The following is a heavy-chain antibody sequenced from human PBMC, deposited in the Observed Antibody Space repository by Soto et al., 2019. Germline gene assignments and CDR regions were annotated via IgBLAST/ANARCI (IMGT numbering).Heavy chain of an antibody. Sequence: GGSLRLSCAASGFTFNTYGMHWVRQAPGKGLEWVAFISYDGSNEYYADSVKGRFTISRDNSKNTVFLQMNSLRGEDTAVYYCAKSLAVAAGWFDPWGQGALVTVS. D-gene: IGHD6-19*01. CDR2: ISYDGSNE. V-gene: IGHV3-30*18. CDR3: AKSLAVAAGWFDP. J-gene: IGHJ5*02. CDR1: GFTFNTYG.